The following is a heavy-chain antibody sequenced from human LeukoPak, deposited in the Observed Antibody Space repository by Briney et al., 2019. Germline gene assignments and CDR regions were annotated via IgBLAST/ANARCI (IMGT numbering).Heavy chain of an antibody. Sequence: ASVKVSCKASGYTFTGYYLHWVRQAPGQGLEWMAWNNPNSGGTSYAQKFRGRVTMARDTSISTAYMELSRPRSDDTAVYYCARGRSVTVPETTKLFDQWGQGTLVTVSS. CDR2: NNPNSGGT. J-gene: IGHJ4*02. CDR1: GYTFTGYY. D-gene: IGHD1-7*01. V-gene: IGHV1-2*02. CDR3: ARGRSVTVPETTKLFDQ.